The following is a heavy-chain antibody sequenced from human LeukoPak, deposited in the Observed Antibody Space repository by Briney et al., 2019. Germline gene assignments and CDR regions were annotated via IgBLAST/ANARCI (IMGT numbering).Heavy chain of an antibody. CDR3: AREIHFDSSGQRTLHAFDI. CDR1: GGSVSNYY. D-gene: IGHD3-22*01. Sequence: PSETLSLTCTVSGGSVSNYYWSWIRQSPGKGLEWIGYIYYTETSYNPSLKSRVTISADTSKNQFSLKVNSVTAADTAVYYCAREIHFDSSGQRTLHAFDIWGQGTMVTVSS. J-gene: IGHJ3*02. CDR2: IYYTET. V-gene: IGHV4-59*02.